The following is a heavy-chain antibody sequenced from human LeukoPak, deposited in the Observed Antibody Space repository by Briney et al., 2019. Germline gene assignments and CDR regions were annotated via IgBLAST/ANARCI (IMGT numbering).Heavy chain of an antibody. CDR1: GITLSNCG. D-gene: IGHD3-22*01. CDR3: AKRGVVIRVILVGFHKEAYYFDS. J-gene: IGHJ4*02. V-gene: IGHV3-23*01. Sequence: GGSLRLSCAVSGITLSNCGMTWVRQAPGKGLEWVAGISDTGGRTNYADSVKGRFTISRDNPKNTLYLQMNSLRAEDTAVYFCAKRGVVIRVILVGFHKEAYYFDSWGQGALVTVSS. CDR2: ISDTGGRT.